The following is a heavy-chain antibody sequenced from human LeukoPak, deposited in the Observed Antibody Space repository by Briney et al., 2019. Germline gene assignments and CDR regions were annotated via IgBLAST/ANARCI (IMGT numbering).Heavy chain of an antibody. V-gene: IGHV4-59*11. CDR2: IYYSGST. D-gene: IGHD3-22*01. J-gene: IGHJ6*03. CDR1: GGSISSHY. CDR3: ARDVAYDSSGYYYNGVYYYYYYMDV. Sequence: PSETLSLTCTVSGGSISSHYWSWIRQPPGKGLEWSGYIYYSGSTNYNPSLKSRVTISVDTSKNQFSLKLSSVTAADTAVYYCARDVAYDSSGYYYNGVYYYYYYMDVWGKGTTVTVSS.